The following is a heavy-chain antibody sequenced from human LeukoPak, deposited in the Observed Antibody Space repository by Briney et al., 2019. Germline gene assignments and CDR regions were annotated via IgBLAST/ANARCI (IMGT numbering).Heavy chain of an antibody. CDR1: GGSFSGYY. CDR3: ARGGYSYGPTNWFDP. V-gene: IGHV4-34*01. Sequence: SETLSLTCAVYGGSFSGYYWSWIRQPPGKGLEWIGEINHSGSTNYNPSHKSRVTISVDTSKNQFSLKLSSVTAADTAVYYCARGGYSYGPTNWFDPWGQGTLVTVSS. D-gene: IGHD5-18*01. CDR2: INHSGST. J-gene: IGHJ5*02.